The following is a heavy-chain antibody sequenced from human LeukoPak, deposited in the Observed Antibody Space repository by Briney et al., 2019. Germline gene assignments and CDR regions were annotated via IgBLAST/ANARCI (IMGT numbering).Heavy chain of an antibody. CDR3: AGHHPRNTVDF. CDR2: ISDIGSI. V-gene: IGHV4-59*08. Sequence: SETLSLTCTVSGGSISSYYWSWIRQPPGKGLEWIAYISDIGSINYNPSLKSRVTISLDTSKNQFSLKLSSVTAADTAIYYCAGHHPRNTVDFWGQGTLVAVSS. D-gene: IGHD2-8*02. CDR1: GGSISSYY. J-gene: IGHJ4*02.